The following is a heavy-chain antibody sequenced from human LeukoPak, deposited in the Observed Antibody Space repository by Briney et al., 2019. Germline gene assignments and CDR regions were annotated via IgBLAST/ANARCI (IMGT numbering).Heavy chain of an antibody. CDR2: FDPEDGET. V-gene: IGHV1-24*01. J-gene: IGHJ4*02. Sequence: ASVKVSCKVSGYTLTELSMHWVRQAPGKGLEWMGGFDPEDGETIYAQKFQGRVTMTEDTSTDTAYMGLSSLRSEDTAVYYCATLRRYFDWSPLDYWGQGTLVTVSS. D-gene: IGHD3-9*01. CDR3: ATLRRYFDWSPLDY. CDR1: GYTLTELS.